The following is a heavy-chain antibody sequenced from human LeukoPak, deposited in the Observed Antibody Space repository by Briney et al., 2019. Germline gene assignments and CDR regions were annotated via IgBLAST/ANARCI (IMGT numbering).Heavy chain of an antibody. CDR3: AKDLVRLGETALAGSPY. V-gene: IGHV3-30-3*01. D-gene: IGHD3-10*01. CDR2: ISYDGSNK. J-gene: IGHJ4*02. Sequence: GGSLRLSCAASGFTFSSYAMHWVRQAPGKGLEWVAVISYDGSNKYYADSVKGRFTISRDNSKNTLYLQMNSLRAEDTAVYYCAKDLVRLGETALAGSPYWGQGTLVSVSS. CDR1: GFTFSSYA.